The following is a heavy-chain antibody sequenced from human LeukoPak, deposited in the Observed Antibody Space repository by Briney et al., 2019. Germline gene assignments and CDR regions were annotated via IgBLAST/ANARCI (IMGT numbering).Heavy chain of an antibody. D-gene: IGHD3-16*01. Sequence: SETLSLTCTVSGGSISSYYWSWIRQPAGKGLEWIGRIYTSGSTNYNPSLKSRVTMSVDTSKNQFSLKLSSVTAADTAVYYCARGGGGMRIYGKNWFDPWGQGTLVTVSS. CDR3: ARGGGGMRIYGKNWFDP. V-gene: IGHV4-4*07. J-gene: IGHJ5*02. CDR1: GGSISSYY. CDR2: IYTSGST.